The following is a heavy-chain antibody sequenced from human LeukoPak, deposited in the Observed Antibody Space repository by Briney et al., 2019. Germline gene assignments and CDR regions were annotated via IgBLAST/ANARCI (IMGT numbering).Heavy chain of an antibody. CDR2: IYKTGRT. V-gene: IGHV4-30-4*01. Sequence: SETLSLTCTVSGDSISSDDYYWRWIRQPKGKGLEWIVSIYKTGRTYANPSLKGRVTISIDTSTNQFSLKLSSVTAADTAVYYCAREVSRAFDIWGQGTMVTVSS. J-gene: IGHJ3*02. D-gene: IGHD2-8*01. CDR3: AREVSRAFDI. CDR1: GDSISSDDYY.